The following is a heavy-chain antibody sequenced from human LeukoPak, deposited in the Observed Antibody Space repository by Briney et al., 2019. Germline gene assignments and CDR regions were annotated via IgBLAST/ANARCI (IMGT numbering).Heavy chain of an antibody. CDR3: ARQGVVGAFDI. J-gene: IGHJ3*02. CDR2: IYTGGTT. CDR1: GVSVSWSY. D-gene: IGHD2-15*01. V-gene: IGHV3-53*05. Sequence: PGGSLRLSCAVSGVSVSWSYMTWVRQAPGKGLEWVSIIYTGGTTHYADSVKGRFTISRDNSKNTLYLEMNSPGRDDTAVYYCARQGVVGAFDIWGQGTMVTVSS.